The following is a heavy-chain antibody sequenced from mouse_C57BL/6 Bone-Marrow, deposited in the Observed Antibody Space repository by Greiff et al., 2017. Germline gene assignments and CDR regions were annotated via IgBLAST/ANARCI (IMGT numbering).Heavy chain of an antibody. CDR1: GFTFSDYG. V-gene: IGHV5-15*04. Sequence: EVKLMESGGGLVQPGGSLKLSCAASGFTFSDYGMAWVRQAPRKGPEWVAFISNLAYSIYYADTVTGRFTITRENAKNTLYLEMRGLRSEDTAMYYCARREGGWFAYWGQGTLVTVSA. CDR3: ARREGGWFAY. CDR2: ISNLAYSI. J-gene: IGHJ3*01.